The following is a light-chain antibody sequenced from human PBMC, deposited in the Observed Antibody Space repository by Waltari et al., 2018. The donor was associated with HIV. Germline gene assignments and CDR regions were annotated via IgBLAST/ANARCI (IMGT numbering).Light chain of an antibody. Sequence: QLVLTQSPSASASLGASVKLTCTLSSGYSTYAIAWHQQQPEKGPRYLMKVNSDGSHSKGDGIPDRFSGSSSGSERYLIISSLQSEDEADYYCQTWGTGIRVFGGGTKLTVL. V-gene: IGLV4-69*01. CDR3: QTWGTGIRV. J-gene: IGLJ3*02. CDR2: VNSDGSH. CDR1: SGYSTYA.